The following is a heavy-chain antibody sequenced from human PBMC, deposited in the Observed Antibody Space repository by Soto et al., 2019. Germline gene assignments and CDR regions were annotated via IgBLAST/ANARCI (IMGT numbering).Heavy chain of an antibody. Sequence: ASVKVSCKASGYTFTSYAMHWVRQAPGQRLEWMGWINAGNGNTKYSQKFQGRVTITRDTSASTAYMELSSLRSEDTAAYYCARMKVIQLWFVNAFDIWGQGTVVTVSS. CDR2: INAGNGNT. J-gene: IGHJ3*02. CDR1: GYTFTSYA. D-gene: IGHD5-18*01. CDR3: ARMKVIQLWFVNAFDI. V-gene: IGHV1-3*01.